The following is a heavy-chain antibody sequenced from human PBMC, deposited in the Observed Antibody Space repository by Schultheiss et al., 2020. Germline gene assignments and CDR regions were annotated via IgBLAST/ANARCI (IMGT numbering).Heavy chain of an antibody. Sequence: SETLSLTCTVSGGSISSYYWSWIRQPPGKGLEWIGEINHSGSTNYNPSLKSRVTISVDTSKNQFSLKLSSVTAADTAVYYCARDSYDSSGSQTFWGQGTLVTVSS. CDR3: ARDSYDSSGSQTF. J-gene: IGHJ4*02. CDR1: GGSISSYY. CDR2: INHSGST. D-gene: IGHD3-22*01. V-gene: IGHV4-34*01.